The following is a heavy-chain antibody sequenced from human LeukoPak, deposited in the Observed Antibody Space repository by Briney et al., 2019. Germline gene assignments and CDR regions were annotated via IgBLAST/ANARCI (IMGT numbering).Heavy chain of an antibody. J-gene: IGHJ4*02. CDR2: ISGSDSST. V-gene: IGHV3-23*01. D-gene: IGHD3-16*01. CDR1: GFTFSSSA. CDR3: AKGTTDYDASDPLDF. Sequence: PGGSLRLSCAASGFTFSSSAMSWVRQAPGKGLEWVSTISGSDSSTYYADSVKGRFTISRDNSKSTVYLQMTSLRAEDTAVFYCAKGTTDYDASDPLDFWGQGTLVTVSS.